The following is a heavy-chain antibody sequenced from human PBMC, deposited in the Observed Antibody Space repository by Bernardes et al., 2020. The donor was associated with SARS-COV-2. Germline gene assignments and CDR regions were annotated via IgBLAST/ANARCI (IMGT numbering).Heavy chain of an antibody. CDR2: MHSGINI. D-gene: IGHD3-3*01. Sequence: SETLSLTCSVSGNSVSDYFWIWIRQPAGGGLEWIGRMHSGININYNPSLKSRVTMSLDTSKNQFSLRLRSVTAADTAVYYCARGLRFLERGGFDYGLDVWGQGTTVTVSS. J-gene: IGHJ6*02. CDR1: GNSVSDYF. CDR3: ARGLRFLERGGFDYGLDV. V-gene: IGHV4-4*07.